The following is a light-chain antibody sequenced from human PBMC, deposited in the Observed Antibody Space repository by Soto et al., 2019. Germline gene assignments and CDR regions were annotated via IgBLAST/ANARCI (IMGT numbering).Light chain of an antibody. CDR3: QQHYSTPLN. J-gene: IGKJ5*01. Sequence: DIVMTQSPRSRPVTPVGAAAISFMSSQMLLHKNGFNYLDWYQQKPGQPPKLLIYWASTRESGVPDRFSGSGSGTDFTLTISSLQAEEVAVYYCQQHYSTPLNFGQGTRLEIK. CDR2: WAS. V-gene: IGKV4-1*01. CDR1: QMLLHKNGFNY.